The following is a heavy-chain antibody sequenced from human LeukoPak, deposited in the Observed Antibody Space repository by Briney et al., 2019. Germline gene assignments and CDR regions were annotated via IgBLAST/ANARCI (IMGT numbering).Heavy chain of an antibody. Sequence: GGSLRLSCAASGFTFSSYSMNWVRQAPGKGLEWVSSISSSSSYIYYADSVKGRFTISRDNAKNSPYLQMNSLRAEDTAVYYCARDLNRRLPFDYWGQGTLVTVSS. CDR1: GFTFSSYS. J-gene: IGHJ4*02. D-gene: IGHD6-25*01. CDR3: ARDLNRRLPFDY. V-gene: IGHV3-21*01. CDR2: ISSSSSYI.